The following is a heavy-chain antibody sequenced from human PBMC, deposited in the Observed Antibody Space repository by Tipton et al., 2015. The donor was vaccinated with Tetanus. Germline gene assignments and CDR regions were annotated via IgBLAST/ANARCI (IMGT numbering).Heavy chain of an antibody. CDR2: ITPIFGTT. CDR1: GGTFTNYA. V-gene: IGHV1-69*06. D-gene: IGHD1-14*01. Sequence: VQLVQSGPEVKKPGSSVKVSCKASGGTFTNYALSWVRQAPGQGLEWVGGITPIFGTTNSAPKFQGRVTITADKSTNTAYMELSSLRSEDTAVYYCVRAPNRISRAYDYWGQGTQIIVSS. CDR3: VRAPNRISRAYDY. J-gene: IGHJ4*02.